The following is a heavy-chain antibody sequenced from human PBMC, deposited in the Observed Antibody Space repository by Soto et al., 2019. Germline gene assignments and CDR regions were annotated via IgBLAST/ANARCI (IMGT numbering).Heavy chain of an antibody. D-gene: IGHD6-19*01. CDR2: TYYSGNT. CDR3: GRLSSSGRPIGN. V-gene: IGHV4-31*03. CDR1: GGSISSGGYY. Sequence: SETLSLTCTASGGSISSGGYYWNWIRQHPGKDLAWIGYTYYSGNTYYNPSLNSRVTISADTSKNQFSLKLSSFTAADTAGYYCGRLSSSGRPIGNCVQGTLVTVSS. J-gene: IGHJ4*02.